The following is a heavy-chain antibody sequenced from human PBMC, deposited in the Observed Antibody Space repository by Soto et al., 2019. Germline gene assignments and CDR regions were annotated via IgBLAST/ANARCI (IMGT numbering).Heavy chain of an antibody. J-gene: IGHJ4*02. V-gene: IGHV1-18*01. D-gene: IGHD6-19*01. CDR3: ARVTMGGQWLVPNDY. CDR2: ISAYNGNT. Sequence: ASVKVSCKASGYTFTSYGISWVRQAPGQGLEWMGWISAYNGNTNYAQKLQGRVTMTTDTSTSTAYMELRSLRSDDTAVYYCARVTMGGQWLVPNDYWGQGTLVTVSS. CDR1: GYTFTSYG.